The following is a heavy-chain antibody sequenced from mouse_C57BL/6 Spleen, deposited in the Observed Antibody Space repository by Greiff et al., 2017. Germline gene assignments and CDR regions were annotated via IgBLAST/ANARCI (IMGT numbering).Heavy chain of an antibody. V-gene: IGHV1-55*01. Sequence: VQLQQPGAELVKPGASVKMSCKASGYTFTSYWITWVKQRPGQGLEWIGDIYPGSGSTNYNEKFKSKATLTVDTSSSTAYMQLSSLTSEDSAVYYCARSGSNYEGAWFAYWGQGTLVTVSA. D-gene: IGHD2-5*01. CDR2: IYPGSGST. CDR3: ARSGSNYEGAWFAY. CDR1: GYTFTSYW. J-gene: IGHJ3*01.